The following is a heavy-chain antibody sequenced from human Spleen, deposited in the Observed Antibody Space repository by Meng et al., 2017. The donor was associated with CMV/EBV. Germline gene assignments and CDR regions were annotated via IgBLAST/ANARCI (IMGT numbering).Heavy chain of an antibody. J-gene: IGHJ4*02. V-gene: IGHV1-46*01. D-gene: IGHD6-6*01. CDR1: GYTFTSYY. CDR3: ARDRKLAARPGGGYYFDY. Sequence: ASVKVSCKASGYTFTSYYMHWVRQAPGQGLEWMGIINPSGGSTSYAQKFQGRVTMTRDTSTSTVYMELSSLRSEDTAVYYCARDRKLAARPGGGYYFDYWGQGTLVTVSS. CDR2: INPSGGST.